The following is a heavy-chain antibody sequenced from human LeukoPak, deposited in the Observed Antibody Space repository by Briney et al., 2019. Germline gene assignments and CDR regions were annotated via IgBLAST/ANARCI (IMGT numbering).Heavy chain of an antibody. CDR2: ISYDGRNK. D-gene: IGHD1-1*01. CDR1: GFTFSSYA. V-gene: IGHV3-30*04. Sequence: RAGGSLRLSCAASGFTFSSYAMHWVRQAPGKGLEWVAVISYDGRNKYYADSVKGRFTISRDNSKNTLYLQMNSLRAEDTAVYYCARGRTGTTLSEYYFDYWGQGTLVTVSS. J-gene: IGHJ4*02. CDR3: ARGRTGTTLSEYYFDY.